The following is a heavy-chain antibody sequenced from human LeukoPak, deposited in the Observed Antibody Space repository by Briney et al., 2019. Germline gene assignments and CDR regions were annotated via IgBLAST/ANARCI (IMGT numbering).Heavy chain of an antibody. D-gene: IGHD3-22*01. CDR1: GGTFSSYA. J-gene: IGHJ5*02. Sequence: ASVKVSCKASGGTFSSYAISWVRQAPGQGLEWTGRIIPIFGTANYAQKFQGRVTITTDESTSTAYMELSSLRSEDTAVYYCARDKVRVSWFDPWGQGTLVTVSS. V-gene: IGHV1-69*05. CDR2: IIPIFGTA. CDR3: ARDKVRVSWFDP.